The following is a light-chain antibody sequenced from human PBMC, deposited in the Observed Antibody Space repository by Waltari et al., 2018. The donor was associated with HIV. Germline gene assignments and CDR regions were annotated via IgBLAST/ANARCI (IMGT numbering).Light chain of an antibody. J-gene: IGLJ1*01. V-gene: IGLV2-14*01. CDR1: SSDVGGYNY. CDR3: SSYTSSSTRV. CDR2: DVC. Sequence: QSALTQPASVSGSPGQSITISCTGTSSDVGGYNYVSWYQQHPGNAPKLMIYDVCNRPSGVPNRFSGSKSGNTASLTISGLQAEDEADYYCSSYTSSSTRVFGTGTKVTVL.